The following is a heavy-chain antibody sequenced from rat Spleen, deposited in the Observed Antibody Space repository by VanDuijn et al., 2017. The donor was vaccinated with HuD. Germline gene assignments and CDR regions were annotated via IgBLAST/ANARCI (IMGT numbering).Heavy chain of an antibody. CDR3: ARDYSNYFPYWYFDF. CDR1: GFTFSDYN. V-gene: IGHV5-7*01. CDR2: IIYDGSST. Sequence: EVQLVESGGGLVQPGRSLKLSCAASGFTFSDYNMAWVRQAPKKGLEWVATIIYDGSSTYYRDSVKGRFTISRDNAKSTLYLQMDSLRSEDTATYYCARDYSNYFPYWYFDFWGPGTMVTVSS. D-gene: IGHD1-2*01. J-gene: IGHJ1*01.